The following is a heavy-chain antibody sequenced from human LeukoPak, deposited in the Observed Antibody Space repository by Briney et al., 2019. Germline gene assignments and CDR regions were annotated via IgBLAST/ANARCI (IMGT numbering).Heavy chain of an antibody. CDR2: INPSDGST. Sequence: AASVTVSCKASGGTFSSYAISWVRQAPGQGLEWMGMINPSDGSTNYAQKFQGRVTMTSDTSTSTVAMDLSSLRSDDTAVYYCARESTFRLLRNVSDIWGQGTMVTVSS. CDR1: GGTFSSYA. V-gene: IGHV1-46*01. D-gene: IGHD5-12*01. CDR3: ARESTFRLLRNVSDI. J-gene: IGHJ3*02.